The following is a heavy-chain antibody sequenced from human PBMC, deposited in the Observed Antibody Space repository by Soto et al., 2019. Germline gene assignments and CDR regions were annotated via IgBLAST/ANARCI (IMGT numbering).Heavy chain of an antibody. Sequence: GGSLRLSCAASGFTFSNAWMSWVRQAPGKGLEWVGRIKSKTDGGTTDYAAPGKGRFTISRDDSKNTLYLQMNSLKTEDTAVYYCTTASRTGTTKKALDIWGQGTMVTVSS. J-gene: IGHJ3*02. CDR2: IKSKTDGGTT. CDR1: GFTFSNAW. V-gene: IGHV3-15*01. D-gene: IGHD1-1*01. CDR3: TTASRTGTTKKALDI.